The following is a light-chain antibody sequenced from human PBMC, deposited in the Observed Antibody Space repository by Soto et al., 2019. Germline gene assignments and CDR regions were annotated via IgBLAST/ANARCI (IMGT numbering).Light chain of an antibody. V-gene: IGLV1-44*01. CDR3: AAWDGSLNVYV. J-gene: IGLJ1*01. Sequence: QSVLTQPPSASGTPGQRVTISCSGSSSSIGSDSVNWYQQLPRTAPKVLIYANNQRPSGVPDRFSGSKSGTSASVAISGLQSEDEADYYCAAWDGSLNVYVFGTGTKLTVL. CDR2: ANN. CDR1: SSSIGSDS.